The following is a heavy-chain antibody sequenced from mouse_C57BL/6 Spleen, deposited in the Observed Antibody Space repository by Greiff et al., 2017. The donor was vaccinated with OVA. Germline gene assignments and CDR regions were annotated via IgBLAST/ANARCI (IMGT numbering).Heavy chain of an antibody. D-gene: IGHD2-1*01. CDR1: GYSITSGYY. Sequence: EVQLQQSGPGLVKPSQSLSLTCSVTGYSITSGYYWNWIRQFPGNQLEWMSYISYDGSNNYNPSLKNRISITRDTSKNQFFLKLNSVTTEDTATYYCAREELLQFAYWGQGTLVTVSA. V-gene: IGHV3-6*01. J-gene: IGHJ3*01. CDR3: AREELLQFAY. CDR2: ISYDGSN.